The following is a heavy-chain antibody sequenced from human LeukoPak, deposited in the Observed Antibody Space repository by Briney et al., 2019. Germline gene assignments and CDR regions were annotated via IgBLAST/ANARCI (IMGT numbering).Heavy chain of an antibody. Sequence: SETLSLTCTVSGSSISSYYWSWIRQPPGKGLEWIGYIYYSGSTNYNPSLKSRVTISVDTSKNQFSLKLSSVTAADTAVYYCAGKRITIFGVVQNWFDPWGQGTLVTVSS. J-gene: IGHJ5*02. CDR1: GSSISSYY. CDR2: IYYSGST. V-gene: IGHV4-59*01. D-gene: IGHD3-3*01. CDR3: AGKRITIFGVVQNWFDP.